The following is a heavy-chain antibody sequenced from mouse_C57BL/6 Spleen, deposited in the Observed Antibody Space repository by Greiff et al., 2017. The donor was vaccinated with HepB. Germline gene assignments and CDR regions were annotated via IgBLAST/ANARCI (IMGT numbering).Heavy chain of an antibody. CDR3: ARLPLYYDNGYFDV. J-gene: IGHJ1*03. V-gene: IGHV5-15*01. CDR2: ISNLAYSI. CDR1: GFTFSDYG. D-gene: IGHD2-4*01. Sequence: DVKLVESGGGLVQPGGSLKLSCAASGFTFSDYGMAWVRQAPRKGPEGVAFISNLAYSIYYADTVTGRLTIPRENAKNTLYLEMSSLRSEDTAMYYCARLPLYYDNGYFDVWVTGTTVTVSS.